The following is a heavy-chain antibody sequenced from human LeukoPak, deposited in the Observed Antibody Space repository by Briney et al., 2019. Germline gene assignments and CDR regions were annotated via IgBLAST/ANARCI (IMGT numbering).Heavy chain of an antibody. J-gene: IGHJ4*02. CDR3: ARLPTDLLAFDY. CDR1: GGSISSSSHY. Sequence: SETLSLTCTVSGGSISSSSHYWGWIRQPPGKGLEWIGSIYYSGSTYYAPSLKSRVTISIDTSKNQFSLKLSSVTAADTAVYYCARLPTDLLAFDYWGQGTPVTVSS. V-gene: IGHV4-39*01. D-gene: IGHD2-8*02. CDR2: IYYSGST.